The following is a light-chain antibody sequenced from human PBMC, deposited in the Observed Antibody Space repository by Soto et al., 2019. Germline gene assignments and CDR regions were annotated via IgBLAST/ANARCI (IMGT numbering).Light chain of an antibody. J-gene: IGKJ1*01. Sequence: EIVMTQSPATLSVSPGERATLSCRASQSVGSNLAWYQQKPGQAPRLLIYGASTRATGIPARFSGSGSGTEFTLTISSLQSEYFTIYYCQQYNSWPPDRTFGQGTKVEIK. V-gene: IGKV3-15*01. CDR3: QQYNSWPPDRT. CDR2: GAS. CDR1: QSVGSN.